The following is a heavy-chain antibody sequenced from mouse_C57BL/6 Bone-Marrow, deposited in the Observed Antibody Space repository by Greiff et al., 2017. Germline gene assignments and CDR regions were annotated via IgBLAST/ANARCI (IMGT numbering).Heavy chain of an antibody. V-gene: IGHV1-80*01. CDR3: SRRITAVLAY. J-gene: IGHJ2*01. CDR1: GYAFSSYW. CDR2: IYPGDGAT. Sequence: QVQLKESGAELVKPGASVKISCKASGYAFSSYWMNWVKQRPGKGLEWIGQIYPGDGATNYNGKFKGKATLTADTSSTTAYMQLSSLTSEDAAVYYCSRRITAVLAYWGQGTTLTVSA. D-gene: IGHD1-1*01.